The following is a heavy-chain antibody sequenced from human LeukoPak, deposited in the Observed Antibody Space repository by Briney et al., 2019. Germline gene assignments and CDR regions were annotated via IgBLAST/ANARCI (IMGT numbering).Heavy chain of an antibody. Sequence: GGSLRLSCAASGFTISSYGMHWVRQAPGKGLEWVAFIRYDGSNKYYADSVKGRFTISRDNAKNSLYLQMNSLRAEDTAVYYCARDILTGSQSRFQHWGQGTLVTVSS. D-gene: IGHD3-9*01. J-gene: IGHJ1*01. V-gene: IGHV3-30*02. CDR1: GFTISSYG. CDR2: IRYDGSNK. CDR3: ARDILTGSQSRFQH.